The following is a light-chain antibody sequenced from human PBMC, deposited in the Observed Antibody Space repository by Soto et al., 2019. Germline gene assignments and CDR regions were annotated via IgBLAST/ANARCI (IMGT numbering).Light chain of an antibody. V-gene: IGLV2-14*01. CDR2: EVN. CDR3: SSYTSSSNPYV. J-gene: IGLJ1*01. Sequence: QSVLAQPASVSGSPGQSITISCTGTSXDVGGYRYVSWFQQHPGKAPKLMIYEVNNRPSGVSNRFSGSKSGNTASLTISGLQAEDEADYYCSSYTSSSNPYVFGTGTKVTVL. CDR1: SXDVGGYRY.